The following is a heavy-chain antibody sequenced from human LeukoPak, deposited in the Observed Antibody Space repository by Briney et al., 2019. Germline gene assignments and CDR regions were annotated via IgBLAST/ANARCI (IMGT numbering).Heavy chain of an antibody. D-gene: IGHD3-10*01. J-gene: IGHJ3*02. CDR2: INPNRGGT. Sequence: ASVKVSCKASGYTFTGYYMHWVRQAPGQGLEWMGWINPNRGGTNYAQKFQGRVTMTRDTSISTAYMELSRLRSDDTAVYYCARGYGSGSYSAFDIWGQGTMVTVSS. V-gene: IGHV1-2*02. CDR3: ARGYGSGSYSAFDI. CDR1: GYTFTGYY.